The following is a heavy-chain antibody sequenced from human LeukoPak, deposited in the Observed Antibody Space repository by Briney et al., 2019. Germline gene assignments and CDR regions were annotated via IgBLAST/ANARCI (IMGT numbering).Heavy chain of an antibody. D-gene: IGHD6-6*01. Sequence: SETLSLTCTVSGGSISSYYWSWIRQPPGKGLEWIGYIYYSGSTNYNPSLKSRVTISVDTSKNQFSLKLSSVTAADTAVYYCARRGPRAARPPTSQYYFDYWGQGTLVTVSS. CDR1: GGSISSYY. CDR2: IYYSGST. CDR3: ARRGPRAARPPTSQYYFDY. J-gene: IGHJ4*02. V-gene: IGHV4-59*01.